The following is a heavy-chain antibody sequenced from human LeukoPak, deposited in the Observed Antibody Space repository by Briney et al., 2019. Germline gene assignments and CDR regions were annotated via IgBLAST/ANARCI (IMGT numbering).Heavy chain of an antibody. J-gene: IGHJ3*02. Sequence: GGSLRPSCAASGVTVSSNYMSWVGQAPGHGLHWFSGIYSGGSTYYADSVKGRFTVSRDNSKNTLYLQMNSLRAEDTAVYYCARAPFTYDSSGDSFDIWGQGTMVTVSS. CDR1: GVTVSSNY. CDR3: ARAPFTYDSSGDSFDI. V-gene: IGHV3-66*01. D-gene: IGHD3-22*01. CDR2: IYSGGST.